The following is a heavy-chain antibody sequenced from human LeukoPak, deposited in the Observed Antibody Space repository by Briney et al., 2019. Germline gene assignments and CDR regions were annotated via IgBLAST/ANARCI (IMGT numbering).Heavy chain of an antibody. D-gene: IGHD2-15*01. J-gene: IGHJ6*04. Sequence: GGSLRLSCVVSGLTFSSYGMHWVRQAPGKGLEWVAAISYDGSNKYYADSVKGRFTISRDNSKNTLYLQMNSLRAEDTAVFYCAKDAPPCSGGSCYSGYYFYGMDVWGKGTTVTVSS. CDR3: AKDAPPCSGGSCYSGYYFYGMDV. CDR2: ISYDGSNK. CDR1: GLTFSSYG. V-gene: IGHV3-30*18.